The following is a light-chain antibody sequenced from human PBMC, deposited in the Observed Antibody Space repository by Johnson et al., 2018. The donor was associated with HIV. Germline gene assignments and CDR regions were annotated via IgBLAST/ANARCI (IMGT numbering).Light chain of an antibody. V-gene: IGLV1-51*02. CDR3: LAWDTGPKAWGV. J-gene: IGLJ1*01. Sequence: QSVLTQPPSVSAAPGQKVTISCSGSSSNIGNNYVSWYQQLPGTAPKLLIYENNKRPSGIPDRFSGSKSGTSATLGITGLQTGDAADYYCLAWDTGPKAWGVFGTGTKVTDL. CDR1: SSNIGNNY. CDR2: ENN.